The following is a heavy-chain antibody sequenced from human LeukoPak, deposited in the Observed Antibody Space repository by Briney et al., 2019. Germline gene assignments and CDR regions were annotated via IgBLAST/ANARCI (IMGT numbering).Heavy chain of an antibody. Sequence: SETLSLTCTVSGDSISSGNYYWTWIRQPAGKGPEWIGHIYSGSGWSTNYNPSLKSRVTISVGTSNNQLSLKLTSVTAADTAVYYCGRGNYCGDTRCHGYYYMDAWGKGTTVTVSS. V-gene: IGHV4-61*09. CDR2: IYSGSGWST. CDR3: GRGNYCGDTRCHGYYYMDA. D-gene: IGHD2-2*01. CDR1: GDSISSGNYY. J-gene: IGHJ6*03.